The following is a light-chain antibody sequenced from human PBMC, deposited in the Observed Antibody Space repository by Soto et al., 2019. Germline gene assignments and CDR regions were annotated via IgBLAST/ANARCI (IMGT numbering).Light chain of an antibody. V-gene: IGLV2-8*01. CDR3: SSYAGSNSVL. CDR2: EVT. Sequence: QSVLTQPPSASGSPGQSVTISCTGMSSDVGGYNYVSWYQQHPGKAPKLMIYEVTKRPSGVPDRFSGSKSGNTASLTVCGLQAEDEADYYCSSYAGSNSVLFGGGTKLTVL. CDR1: SSDVGGYNY. J-gene: IGLJ2*01.